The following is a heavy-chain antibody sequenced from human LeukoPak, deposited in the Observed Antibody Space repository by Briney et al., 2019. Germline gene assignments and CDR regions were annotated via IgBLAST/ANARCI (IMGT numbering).Heavy chain of an antibody. CDR3: ARERDDYYFDY. CDR2: ISRSGTII. V-gene: IGHV3-48*03. Sequence: GGSLRLSCAASGFTFSSYEMNWVRQAPGKGLEWVSYISRSGTIISYADSVRGRLTISRDNAKNSLYLQMNSLRAEDTAVYYCARERDDYYFDYWGQGTLVTVSS. CDR1: GFTFSSYE. D-gene: IGHD3-3*01. J-gene: IGHJ4*02.